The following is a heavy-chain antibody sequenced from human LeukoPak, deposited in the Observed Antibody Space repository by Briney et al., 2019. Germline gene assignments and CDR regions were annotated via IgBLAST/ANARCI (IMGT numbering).Heavy chain of an antibody. CDR1: GGTFSSYA. Sequence: ASVKVSCKASGGTFSSYAISWVRQAPGQGLEWMGRIIPIFGTANYAQKFQGRVTITTDESTSTAYMELSSLRSEDTAVYYCAREGYSYGYGYWGQGTLVTVSS. CDR2: IIPIFGTA. V-gene: IGHV1-69*05. J-gene: IGHJ4*02. D-gene: IGHD5-18*01. CDR3: AREGYSYGYGY.